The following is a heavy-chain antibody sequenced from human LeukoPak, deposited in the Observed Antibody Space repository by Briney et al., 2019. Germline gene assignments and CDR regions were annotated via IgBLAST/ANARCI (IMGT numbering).Heavy chain of an antibody. J-gene: IGHJ4*02. CDR1: GGSFSGYY. Sequence: SETLSLTCAVYGGSFSGYYWSWIRQPPGKGLEWIGEINHSGSTNYNPSLKSRVTISVGTSKNQFSLKLSSVTAADTAVYYCARGRGGFAYWGQGTLVTVSS. CDR3: ARGRGGFAY. V-gene: IGHV4-34*01. CDR2: INHSGST.